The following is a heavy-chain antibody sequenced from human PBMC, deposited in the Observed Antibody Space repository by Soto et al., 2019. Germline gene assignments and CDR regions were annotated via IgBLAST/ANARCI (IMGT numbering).Heavy chain of an antibody. Sequence: GGSLTLSCAASGFTFSSYCMHWVRQAPGKGLVHVSRIRGHGGYTDHAESVKGRYTITRDYAKNTRYLQMNSLRVEDTAVYYCGRDHYGFNSIDYWGQGTLVTVSS. J-gene: IGHJ4*02. CDR3: GRDHYGFNSIDY. D-gene: IGHD4-17*01. CDR1: GFTFSSYC. V-gene: IGHV3-74*01. CDR2: IRGHGGYT.